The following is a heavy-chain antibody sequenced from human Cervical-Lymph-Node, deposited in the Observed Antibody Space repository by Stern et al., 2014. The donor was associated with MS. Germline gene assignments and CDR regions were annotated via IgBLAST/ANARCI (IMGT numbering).Heavy chain of an antibody. CDR1: VGTFSSYT. V-gene: IGHV1-69*01. D-gene: IGHD6-6*01. CDR3: VIQGRAARGSPNWFDP. CDR2: IIPIFGTA. Sequence: VQLVESGAEVKKPGSSVKVSCKASVGTFSSYTINWVRQAPGQGLEWMGGIIPIFGTANYAQIFQRRVTITADEPTSTAYMELSSLRSEDTAIYYCVIQGRAARGSPNWFDPWGQGTLVTVSS. J-gene: IGHJ5*02.